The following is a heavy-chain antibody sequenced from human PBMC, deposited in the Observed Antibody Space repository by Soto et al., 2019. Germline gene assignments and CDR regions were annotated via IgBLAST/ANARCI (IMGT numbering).Heavy chain of an antibody. V-gene: IGHV1-69*13. D-gene: IGHD3-22*01. J-gene: IGHJ5*02. Sequence: ASVKVSCKASGGTFSSYAISWVRQAPGQGLEWMGGIIPILGTANYAQKFQGRVTITADESTSTAYMELSSLRSEDTAVYYCARDDLHYYDSSGYYYGNWFDPWGQGTLVTVSS. CDR3: ARDDLHYYDSSGYYYGNWFDP. CDR2: IIPILGTA. CDR1: GGTFSSYA.